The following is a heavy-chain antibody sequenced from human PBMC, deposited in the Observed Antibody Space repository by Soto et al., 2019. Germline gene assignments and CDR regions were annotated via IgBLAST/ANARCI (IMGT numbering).Heavy chain of an antibody. CDR2: IKQDGSEK. CDR1: GFTFSSYW. D-gene: IGHD3-9*01. Sequence: PGESLKISCAASGFTFSSYWMSWVRQAPGKGLEWVANIKQDGSEKYYVDSVKGRFTISRDNAKNTLYLQMNSLRAEDTAVYYCARPGKTYYDILTVLGGTGFDYWGQGTLVTVSS. J-gene: IGHJ4*02. V-gene: IGHV3-7*04. CDR3: ARPGKTYYDILTVLGGTGFDY.